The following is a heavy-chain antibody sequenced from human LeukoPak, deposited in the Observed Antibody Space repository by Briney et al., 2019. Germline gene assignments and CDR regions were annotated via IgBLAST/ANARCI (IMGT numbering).Heavy chain of an antibody. Sequence: GRSLRLSCAASGFIFDGYVMHWVRQAPGKGLEWVSGISWTGATLGYADSVKGRFTISRDDAKNSLYLQMNSLRAEDTAVYYCAGGRDSTELYFDSWGQGTLVTVSS. D-gene: IGHD6-13*01. CDR1: GFIFDGYV. CDR2: ISWTGATL. V-gene: IGHV3-9*01. J-gene: IGHJ4*02. CDR3: AGGRDSTELYFDS.